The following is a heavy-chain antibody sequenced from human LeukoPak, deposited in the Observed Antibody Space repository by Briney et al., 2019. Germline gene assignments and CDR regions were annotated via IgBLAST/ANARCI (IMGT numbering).Heavy chain of an antibody. CDR1: GGTFSSYA. D-gene: IGHD3-16*01. CDR3: ARDGGGWRGAFDI. J-gene: IGHJ3*02. V-gene: IGHV1-69*05. CDR2: IIPIFGTA. Sequence: GASVKVSCKASGGTFSSYAISWVRQAPGQGIEWMGGIIPIFGTANYAQKHQGRVHISTDEHTSTAYMELSSLRSEDTAVYYCARDGGGWRGAFDIWGQGTMVTVSS.